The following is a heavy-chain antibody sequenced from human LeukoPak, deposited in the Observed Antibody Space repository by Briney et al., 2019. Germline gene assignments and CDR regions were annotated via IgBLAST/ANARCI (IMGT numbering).Heavy chain of an antibody. CDR1: GDSISSTNYY. V-gene: IGHV4-39*01. CDR3: ARRPPTTGYSYGPP. D-gene: IGHD5-18*01. J-gene: IGHJ5*02. CDR2: VSYTGST. Sequence: ASETLSLTCTVSGDSISSTNYYWGWIRQPPGKGLEWIGSVSYTGSTYYNPSRKSRITISVDMSKNQFSLKLTSVTAADTAVYYCARRPPTTGYSYGPPWGQGTLVTVSS.